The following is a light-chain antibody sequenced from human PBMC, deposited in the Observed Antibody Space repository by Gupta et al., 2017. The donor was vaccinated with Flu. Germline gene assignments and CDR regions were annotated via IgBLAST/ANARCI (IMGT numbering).Light chain of an antibody. Sequence: QSVLTQPPSVSAAPGQDVTIPCSGSSSNIGNDFVAWYQQFPGTAPKLLIYENTKRPSGIPDRFSGSKSGTSATLGITGLQTGDEAEYFCGTWDAALGGGVFGGGTKLTVL. V-gene: IGLV1-51*01. CDR3: GTWDAALGGGV. CDR1: SSNIGNDF. CDR2: ENT. J-gene: IGLJ2*01.